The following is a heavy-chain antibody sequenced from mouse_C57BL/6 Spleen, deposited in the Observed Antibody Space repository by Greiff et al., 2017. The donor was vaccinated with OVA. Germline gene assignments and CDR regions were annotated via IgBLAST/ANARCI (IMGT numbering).Heavy chain of an antibody. CDR1: GISITTGNYR. CDR2: IYYSGTI. J-gene: IGHJ1*03. Sequence: EVKLQESGPGLVKPSQTVFLTCTVTGISITTGNYRWSWIRQFPGNKLEWIGYIYYSGTITYNPSLTSRTTITRDTPKNQFFLEMNSLTAEDTATYYCARYYGSRGYFDVWGTGTTVTVSS. CDR3: ARYYGSRGYFDV. V-gene: IGHV3-5*01. D-gene: IGHD1-1*01.